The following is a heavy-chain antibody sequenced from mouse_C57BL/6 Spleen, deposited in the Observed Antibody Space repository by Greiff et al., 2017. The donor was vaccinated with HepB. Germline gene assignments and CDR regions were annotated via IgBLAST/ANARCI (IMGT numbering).Heavy chain of an antibody. CDR2: ISDGGSYT. CDR1: GFTFSSYA. D-gene: IGHD2-12*01. Sequence: EVQVVESGGGLVKPGGSLKLSCAASGFTFSSYAMSWVRQTPEKRLEWVATISDGGSYTYYPDNVKGRFTISRDNAKNNLYLQMSHLKSEDTAMYYCAREGGLRESWFAYWGQGTLVTVSA. V-gene: IGHV5-4*01. J-gene: IGHJ3*01. CDR3: AREGGLRESWFAY.